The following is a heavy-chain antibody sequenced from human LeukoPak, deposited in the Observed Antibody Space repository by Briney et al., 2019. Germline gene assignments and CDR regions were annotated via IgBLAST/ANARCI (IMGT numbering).Heavy chain of an antibody. J-gene: IGHJ5*02. CDR2: IGSDSSYI. CDR3: ARGGGKSYQTSWFDP. Sequence: PGGSLRLSCAASGFTFSTYNMNWVRQAPGKGLEWVSCIGSDSSYIYYADSVKGRFTISRDNAKNSLYLQMNSLTAEDTAVYYCARGGGKSYQTSWFDPWGQGTLVTVSS. V-gene: IGHV3-21*01. CDR1: GFTFSTYN. D-gene: IGHD3-16*01.